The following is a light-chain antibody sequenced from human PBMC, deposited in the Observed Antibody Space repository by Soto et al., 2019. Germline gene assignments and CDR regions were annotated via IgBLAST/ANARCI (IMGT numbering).Light chain of an antibody. Sequence: AIQLTQSPSSLSASVGDRVTITCRASQGISSALAWYQQKPGKAPKLLIYAASSWESGVPSRFSGSGSGTDFTLTISSLQPEDFATYYCQQFNSYPTVGQGTKLEIK. CDR1: QGISSA. V-gene: IGKV1-13*02. CDR3: QQFNSYPT. J-gene: IGKJ2*01. CDR2: AAS.